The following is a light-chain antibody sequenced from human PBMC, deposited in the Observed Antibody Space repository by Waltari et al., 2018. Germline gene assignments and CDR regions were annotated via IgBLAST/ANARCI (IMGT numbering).Light chain of an antibody. J-gene: IGKJ2*01. Sequence: DIQMTQSPSTLSASVGDRVTIPCRASQSISNWLAWYQQKPGKAPKLLIYKASSLESGVPSRFSGSGSGTEFTLTISSLQPDDFASYYCQQYNSDSLYTFGQGTKLEIK. CDR3: QQYNSDSLYT. V-gene: IGKV1-5*03. CDR1: QSISNW. CDR2: KAS.